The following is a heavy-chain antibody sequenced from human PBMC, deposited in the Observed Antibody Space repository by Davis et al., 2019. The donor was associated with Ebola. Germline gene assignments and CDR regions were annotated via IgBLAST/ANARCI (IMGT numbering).Heavy chain of an antibody. Sequence: SCKASGGTFSSYAMSWVRQAPGKGLEWVSAISGSGGSTYYADSVKGRFTISRDNSKNTLYLQMNSLRAEDTAVYYCAKHSSSWYLGSPYGMDVWGQGTTVTVSS. D-gene: IGHD6-13*01. CDR2: ISGSGGST. CDR3: AKHSSSWYLGSPYGMDV. V-gene: IGHV3-23*01. J-gene: IGHJ6*02. CDR1: GGTFSSYA.